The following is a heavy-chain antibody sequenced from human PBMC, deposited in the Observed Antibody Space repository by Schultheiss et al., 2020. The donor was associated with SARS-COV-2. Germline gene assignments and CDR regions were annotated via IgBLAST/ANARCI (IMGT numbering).Heavy chain of an antibody. CDR1: GFTFNDYY. Sequence: GESLKISCAASGFTFNDYYMSWIRQAPGKGLEWVSYISSSSSTIYYADSVKGRFTISRDNAKNSLYLQMNSLRAEDTAVYYCARDYCSGGSCYGRDYYGMDVWGQGTTVTVSS. CDR3: ARDYCSGGSCYGRDYYGMDV. J-gene: IGHJ6*02. D-gene: IGHD2-15*01. V-gene: IGHV3-11*04. CDR2: ISSSSSTI.